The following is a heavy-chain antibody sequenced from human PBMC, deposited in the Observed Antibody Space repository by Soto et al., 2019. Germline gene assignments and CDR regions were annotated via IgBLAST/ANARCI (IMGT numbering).Heavy chain of an antibody. CDR1: GLTFSSSS. V-gene: IGHV3-30-3*01. D-gene: IGHD1-26*01. J-gene: IGHJ4*02. Sequence: SRRLSCPVSGLTFSSSSVHWVRPAPGKGLEWVAVISENGDRQYSTDSVRGRFLVSRDTFNNTIYLQMNSLRPEDTGEYFCARRLAPSVSALGYWGQGALVTSPQ. CDR2: ISENGDRQ. CDR3: ARRLAPSVSALGY.